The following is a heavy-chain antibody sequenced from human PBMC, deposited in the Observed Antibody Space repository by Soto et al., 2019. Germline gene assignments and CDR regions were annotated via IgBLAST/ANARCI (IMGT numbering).Heavy chain of an antibody. D-gene: IGHD5-18*01. CDR1: GFTFSSYG. J-gene: IGHJ4*02. CDR3: AKNSGYSDGFPFDF. Sequence: QVQLVESGGGVVQPGRSLRLSCAASGFTFSSYGMHWVRQAPGKGLEWVALISYDGSNKYYADSVKGRFTISRDNSKNTLYLQMNSLRAEDTAVYYCAKNSGYSDGFPFDFRGQGTLVTVSS. CDR2: ISYDGSNK. V-gene: IGHV3-30*18.